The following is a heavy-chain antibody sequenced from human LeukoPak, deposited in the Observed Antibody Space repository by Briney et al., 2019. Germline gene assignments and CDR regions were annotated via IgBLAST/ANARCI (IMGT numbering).Heavy chain of an antibody. D-gene: IGHD4-11*01. Sequence: SETLSLTCTVSGGSISSYYWSWIRQPPGKGLEWIGYIYHSGTTNYDPSLKSRVTISVDTSKNQFSLKLSSVTAADTAVYYCARFFSNYEFSWFDPWGQGALVTVSS. J-gene: IGHJ5*02. CDR2: IYHSGTT. CDR1: GGSISSYY. CDR3: ARFFSNYEFSWFDP. V-gene: IGHV4-59*01.